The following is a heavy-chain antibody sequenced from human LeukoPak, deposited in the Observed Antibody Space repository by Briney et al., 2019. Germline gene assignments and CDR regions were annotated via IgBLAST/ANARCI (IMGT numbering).Heavy chain of an antibody. CDR3: AKVRRRDSKSPGDARVDY. V-gene: IGHV3-23*01. Sequence: GGSLRLSCAASGFTFNSYAMSWVRQAPGKGLEWVSGVSGSGGNTDYSDSVRGRFTISRDNSDNTLYLQMSSLRAEDTALYYCAKVRRRDSKSPGDARVDYWGQGTLVTVSS. CDR2: VSGSGGNT. J-gene: IGHJ4*02. CDR1: GFTFNSYA. D-gene: IGHD3-3*01.